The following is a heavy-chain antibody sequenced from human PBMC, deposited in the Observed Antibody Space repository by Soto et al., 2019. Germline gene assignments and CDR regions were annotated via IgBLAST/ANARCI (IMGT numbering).Heavy chain of an antibody. Sequence: ASVKVSCKASGYTFTSYGISWVRQAPGQGLEWMGWISAYNGNTNYAQKLQGRVTMTTDTSTSTAYMELRSLRSDDTAVYYCARDPPPQRYCSSTSCRGPAAWDNWFEPWGQGTLVTVSS. J-gene: IGHJ5*02. V-gene: IGHV1-18*01. CDR2: ISAYNGNT. D-gene: IGHD2-2*01. CDR1: GYTFTSYG. CDR3: ARDPPPQRYCSSTSCRGPAAWDNWFEP.